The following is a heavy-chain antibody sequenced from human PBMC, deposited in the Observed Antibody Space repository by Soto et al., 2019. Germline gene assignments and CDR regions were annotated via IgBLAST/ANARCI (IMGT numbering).Heavy chain of an antibody. CDR2: IYYSGST. CDR3: ASGDIVVVPAAMPLDY. Sequence: SETLSLTCTVSGGSISSGDYYWSWIRQPPGKGLEWIGYIYYSGSTYYNPSLKSRVTISVDTSKNQFSLKLSSVTAADTAVYYCASGDIVVVPAAMPLDYWGQGTLVTVSS. D-gene: IGHD2-2*01. CDR1: GGSISSGDYY. V-gene: IGHV4-30-4*01. J-gene: IGHJ4*02.